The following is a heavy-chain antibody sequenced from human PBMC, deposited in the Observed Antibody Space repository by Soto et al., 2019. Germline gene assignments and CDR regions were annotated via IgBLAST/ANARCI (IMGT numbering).Heavy chain of an antibody. CDR3: ARASAAAEELDP. D-gene: IGHD6-13*01. J-gene: IGHJ5*02. V-gene: IGHV4-59*01. CDR1: GGSISSYY. Sequence: PSETLSLTCTVSGGSISSYYWSWIRQPPGKGLEWIGYIYYSGGTNYNPSLKSRVTISVDTSKNQFSLKLSSVTAADTAVYYCARASAAAEELDPWGQGTLVTVSS. CDR2: IYYSGGT.